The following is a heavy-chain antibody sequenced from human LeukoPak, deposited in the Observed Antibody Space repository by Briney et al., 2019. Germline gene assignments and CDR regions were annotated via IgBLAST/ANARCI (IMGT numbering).Heavy chain of an antibody. Sequence: PLETLSLTCAVYGGSFSGYYWSWIRQPPGKGLEWIGEINHSGSTNYNPSLKSRVTISVDTSKNQFSLKLSSVTAADTAVYYCARRGSTYCSGGSCYGWFDPWGQGTLVTVSS. J-gene: IGHJ5*02. CDR1: GGSFSGYY. CDR3: ARRGSTYCSGGSCYGWFDP. CDR2: INHSGST. V-gene: IGHV4-34*01. D-gene: IGHD2-15*01.